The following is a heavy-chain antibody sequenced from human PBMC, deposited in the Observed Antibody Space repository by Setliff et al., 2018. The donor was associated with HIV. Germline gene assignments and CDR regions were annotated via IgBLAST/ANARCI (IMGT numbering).Heavy chain of an antibody. V-gene: IGHV4-61*01. CDR3: ASEAWTSYRSSSGYYYYYMDV. D-gene: IGHD6-6*01. CDR2: IYHSGTT. Sequence: SETLSLTCTVSGDSVSSSSYYWSWIRQPPGQGLEWIGYIYHSGTTKYNPSLKSRVTISVDTSKNQFSLKLSSVTAADTAVYYCASEAWTSYRSSSGYYYYYMDVWGKGTTVTVSS. CDR1: GDSVSSSSYY. J-gene: IGHJ6*03.